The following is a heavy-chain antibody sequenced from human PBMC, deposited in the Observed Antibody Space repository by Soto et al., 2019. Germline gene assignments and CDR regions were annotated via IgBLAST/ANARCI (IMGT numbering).Heavy chain of an antibody. V-gene: IGHV3-23*01. J-gene: IGHJ6*02. CDR2: ISGSGGST. CDR3: AKEGHSTPYYYYGMDV. CDR1: GFTFSSYA. Sequence: EVQLLESGGGLVQPGGSLRLSCAASGFTFSSYAMSWVRQAPGKGLEWVSAISGSGGSTYYADSVKGRFTISRDNSKNTLYLQMNSLRAEDTAVYYCAKEGHSTPYYYYGMDVWGQGTTVTVSS. D-gene: IGHD2-2*01.